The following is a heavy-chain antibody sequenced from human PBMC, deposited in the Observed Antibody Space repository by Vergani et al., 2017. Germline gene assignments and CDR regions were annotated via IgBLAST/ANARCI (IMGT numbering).Heavy chain of an antibody. Sequence: EVDLVESGGGLAQPGGSLRLSCEASGITFWKFGMHWVRHGPGKGLECVSGISWNSGAVDYADSVRGRFTISRDNAKNSLFLEMNSLRFEDTALYYCVKDIAASGNYWYFDLWGRGTLVTVSS. D-gene: IGHD6-13*01. CDR3: VKDIAASGNYWYFDL. V-gene: IGHV3-9*01. J-gene: IGHJ2*01. CDR1: GITFWKFG. CDR2: ISWNSGAV.